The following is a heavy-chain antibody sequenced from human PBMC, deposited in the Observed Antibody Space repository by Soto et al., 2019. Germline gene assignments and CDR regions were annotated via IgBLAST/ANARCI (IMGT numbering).Heavy chain of an antibody. J-gene: IGHJ4*02. CDR3: AKDRGFGVASATHDS. Sequence: EIQLLESGGGLVQPGGSLRLSCAASGFTFSNYAMTCDRQAPGKGLEWVAGISGSGDTYYADSVKGRFTISRDNSKNTVYLQMNSLRAEDTAIYFCAKDRGFGVASATHDSWGRGTLVTVSS. D-gene: IGHD3-10*01. CDR1: GFTFSNYA. CDR2: ISGSGDT. V-gene: IGHV3-23*01.